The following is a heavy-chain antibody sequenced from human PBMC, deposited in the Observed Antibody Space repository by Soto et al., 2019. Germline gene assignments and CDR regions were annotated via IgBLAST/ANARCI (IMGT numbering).Heavy chain of an antibody. V-gene: IGHV6-1*01. CDR1: GDSVSSNSAT. CDR2: THYRSKWYN. J-gene: IGHJ4*02. CDR3: AREVVRYSSRKKPGGFDY. Sequence: SQTLSLTCAISGDSVSSNSATWNWIRQSPSRGLEWLGRTHYRSKWYNDYAASVKSRITINPDTSKNQFSLKLSSVTAADTAVYYCAREVVRYSSRKKPGGFDYWGQGTLVTVSS. D-gene: IGHD6-13*01.